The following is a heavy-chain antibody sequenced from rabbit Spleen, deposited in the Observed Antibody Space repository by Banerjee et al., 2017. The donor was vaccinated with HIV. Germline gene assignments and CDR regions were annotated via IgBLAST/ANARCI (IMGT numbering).Heavy chain of an antibody. CDR1: GFDFSSYY. CDR3: ARAIVPWLGLTRLDL. D-gene: IGHD4-1*01. CDR2: IYAGKGST. V-gene: IGHV1S7*01. J-gene: IGHJ6*01. Sequence: QLLESGGGLVQPGGSLTLSCKASGFDFSSYYMSWVRQAPGKGLEWIGIIYAGKGSTDYASWVNGRFTISSDNAQNTVDLQMNSLTAADTATYFCARAIVPWLGLTRLDLWGPGTLVTVS.